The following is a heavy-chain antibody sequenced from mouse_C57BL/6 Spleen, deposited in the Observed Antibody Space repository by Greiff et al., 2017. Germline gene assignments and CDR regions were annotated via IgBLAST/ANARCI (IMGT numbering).Heavy chain of an antibody. J-gene: IGHJ2*01. Sequence: VQLQQSGAELAKPGASVKLSCKASGYTFTSSWMHWVKQRPGQGLEWIGYINPSSGYTKYNQKFKDKATLTADKSSSTAYMQLSSLTYEDSAVYYCAKAYYSNYNLDYWGQGTTLTVSS. CDR2: INPSSGYT. V-gene: IGHV1-7*01. CDR1: GYTFTSSW. D-gene: IGHD2-5*01. CDR3: AKAYYSNYNLDY.